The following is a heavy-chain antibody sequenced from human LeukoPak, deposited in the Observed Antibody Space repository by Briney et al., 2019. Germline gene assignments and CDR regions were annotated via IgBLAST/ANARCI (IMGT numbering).Heavy chain of an antibody. CDR2: ITSSSANI. CDR3: ARSHYYDSSAYEGLDY. CDR1: GSTFTTYT. V-gene: IGHV3-21*01. D-gene: IGHD3-22*01. Sequence: GGSLRLSCAASGSTFTTYTMNWVRQAPGKGLEWVSSITSSSANIYYVDSLKGRFTISRDNAKDSLYLQMNSLRAEYTAVYYCARSHYYDSSAYEGLDYWGQGTLVTVSS. J-gene: IGHJ4*02.